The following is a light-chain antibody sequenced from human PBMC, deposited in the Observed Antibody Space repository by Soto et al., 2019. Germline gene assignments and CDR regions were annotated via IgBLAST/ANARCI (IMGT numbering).Light chain of an antibody. Sequence: DIVMTQSPDSLAVSLGERATINCKSSQSVLYSSNNKNYLAWYQQKPGQPPKLLISWASTRESGVPDRFSGGGSGTDFTLTISSLQAEDVAVYYCQQYYNTPVTFGQGTKV. CDR2: WAS. CDR3: QQYYNTPVT. CDR1: QSVLYSSNNKNY. J-gene: IGKJ1*01. V-gene: IGKV4-1*01.